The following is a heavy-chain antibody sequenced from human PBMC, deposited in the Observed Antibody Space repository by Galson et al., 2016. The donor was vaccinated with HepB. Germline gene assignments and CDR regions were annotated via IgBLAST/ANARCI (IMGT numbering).Heavy chain of an antibody. CDR1: GFIFDNYV. CDR3: ARRNSSWFDY. J-gene: IGHJ5*01. CDR2: INWNGASS. D-gene: IGHD4-11*01. Sequence: SLRLSCAASGFIFDNYVMAWVRQAPGKGLEWVSGINWNGASSTYADSVKGRFTISRDNGRNSLYLQLNSLRVEDTALYYCARRNSSWFDYWGQGTLVSVSS. V-gene: IGHV3-20*04.